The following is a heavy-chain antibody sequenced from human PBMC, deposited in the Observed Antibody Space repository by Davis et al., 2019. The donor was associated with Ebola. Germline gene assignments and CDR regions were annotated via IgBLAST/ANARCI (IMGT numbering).Heavy chain of an antibody. Sequence: MPSETLSLTCAVSGGFVSSGGYSWNWIRQPPGKGLEWIGYYYYTGSTYYNPSLKSRVSISVDTSKNQFSLKLSSVTAADTAVYYCARVSSGWYDGHFDSWGQGSLVTVSS. J-gene: IGHJ4*02. CDR1: GGFVSSGGYS. CDR2: YYYTGST. D-gene: IGHD6-13*01. CDR3: ARVSSGWYDGHFDS. V-gene: IGHV4-61*08.